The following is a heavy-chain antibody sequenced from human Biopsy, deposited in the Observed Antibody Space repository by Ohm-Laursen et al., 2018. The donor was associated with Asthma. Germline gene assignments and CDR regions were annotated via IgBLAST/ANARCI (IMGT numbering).Heavy chain of an antibody. V-gene: IGHV1-69*01. CDR2: IIPISLTP. CDR3: ARSSHINWGGYFDY. Sequence: SSVKVSCKGSRGIFSSYGFSWVRQAPGQGLEWMGGIIPISLTPSYAQKFQGRVTITADESTGTAYMELSSLRSEDTAVYYCARSSHINWGGYFDYWGQGTLVTVSS. D-gene: IGHD7-27*01. J-gene: IGHJ4*02. CDR1: RGIFSSYG.